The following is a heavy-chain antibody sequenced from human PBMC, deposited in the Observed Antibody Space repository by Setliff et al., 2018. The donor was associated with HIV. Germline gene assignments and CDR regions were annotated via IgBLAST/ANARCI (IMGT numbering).Heavy chain of an antibody. V-gene: IGHV3-23*01. CDR2: ISGGGEST. CDR3: ATLGIGRYCSGTSCYFNY. CDR1: GFSFSDHA. Sequence: PGGSLRLSCVASGFSFSDHAMTWVRQAPGKGLEWVSGISGGGESTYYGDAVKGRFAISRDNSKNTVYLQMDSLRAEDTAVYYCATLGIGRYCSGTSCYFNYWGQGTLVTVSS. J-gene: IGHJ4*02. D-gene: IGHD2-2*01.